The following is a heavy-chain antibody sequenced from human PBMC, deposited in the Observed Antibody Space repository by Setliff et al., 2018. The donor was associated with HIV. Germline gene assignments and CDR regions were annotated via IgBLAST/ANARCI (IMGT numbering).Heavy chain of an antibody. J-gene: IGHJ6*03. D-gene: IGHD6-6*01. Sequence: ASVKVSCKASGYTFTNFYIHWVRQAPGQGLKWLGMINPSGGTTTYAQKFQGRVTITADESTSTAYMELSSLRSEDTAVYYCAGIGRPSYYYYYYMDVWGKGTTVTVSS. CDR2: INPSGGTT. V-gene: IGHV1-46*01. CDR1: GYTFTNFY. CDR3: AGIGRPSYYYYYYMDV.